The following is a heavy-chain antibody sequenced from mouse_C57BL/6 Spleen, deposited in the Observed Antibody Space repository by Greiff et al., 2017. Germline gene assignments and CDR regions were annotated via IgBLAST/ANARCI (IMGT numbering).Heavy chain of an antibody. CDR1: GYTFTSYW. CDR2: INPSSGYT. D-gene: IGHD1-1*01. CDR3: ATRLLRSPLGY. V-gene: IGHV1-7*01. J-gene: IGHJ2*01. Sequence: QVQLKEPGAELAKPGASVKLSCKASGYTFTSYWMHWVKQRPGQGLEWIGYINPSSGYTKYNQKFKDKATLTADKSSSTAYMQLSSLTYEDSAVYYCATRLLRSPLGYWGKGTTLTVAS.